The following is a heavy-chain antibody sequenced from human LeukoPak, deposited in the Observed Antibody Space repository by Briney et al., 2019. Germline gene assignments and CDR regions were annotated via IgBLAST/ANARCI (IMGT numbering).Heavy chain of an antibody. CDR3: ARVSGYCSGGTCYGLPSHGLDV. CDR1: GYTFTNYF. V-gene: IGHV1-46*01. CDR2: INPSGDST. J-gene: IGHJ4*02. D-gene: IGHD2-15*01. Sequence: ASVKVSCKASGYTFTNYFMHWVRLAPGQGLVWVGIINPSGDSTNYAQKFQGRVTMTSDTSKSTVYMELRSLRSEDTAVYYCARVSGYCSGGTCYGLPSHGLDVWGQGTLVTVSS.